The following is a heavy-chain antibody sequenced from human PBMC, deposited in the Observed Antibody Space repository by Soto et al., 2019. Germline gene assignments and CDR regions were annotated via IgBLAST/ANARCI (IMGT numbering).Heavy chain of an antibody. CDR1: GGTFSSYA. CDR3: ARGGLRFLESHGMDV. CDR2: IIPIFGTA. Sequence: QVQLVQSGAEVKKPGSSVKVSCKASGGTFSSYAISWVRQAPGQGLEWMGGIIPIFGTANYAQKFQGRVTITAYESTSIASMDLSSLRSEVTAVYYCARGGLRFLESHGMDVWGQGTTVNVSS. J-gene: IGHJ6*02. D-gene: IGHD3-3*01. V-gene: IGHV1-69*12.